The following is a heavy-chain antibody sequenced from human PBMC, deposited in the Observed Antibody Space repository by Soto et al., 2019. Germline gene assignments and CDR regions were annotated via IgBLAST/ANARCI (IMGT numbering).Heavy chain of an antibody. J-gene: IGHJ4*02. CDR2: ISGSGVST. CDR3: AKSPGMYYYDSSGYYHYDY. V-gene: IGHV3-23*01. D-gene: IGHD3-22*01. CDR1: GFTFCSYA. Sequence: GGSLRLSCAASGFTFCSYAMSWVRPAPGKGLEWVSAISGSGVSTYYADSVKGRFTISRDNSKNTLYLQMNSLRAEDTAVYYCAKSPGMYYYDSSGYYHYDYWGQGTLVTVSS.